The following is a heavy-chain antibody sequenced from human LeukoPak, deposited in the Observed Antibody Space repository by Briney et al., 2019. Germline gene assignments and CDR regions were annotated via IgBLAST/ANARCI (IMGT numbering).Heavy chain of an antibody. V-gene: IGHV1-24*01. D-gene: IGHD2-2*01. Sequence: ASVKVSCKVSGYTLTELSMHWVRQAPGKGLEWMGGFDPEGGETIYAQKFQGRVTMTEDTSTDTAYMELSSLRSEDTAVYYCATVIGQSSSPPSDWFDPWGQGTLVTVSS. CDR3: ATVIGQSSSPPSDWFDP. J-gene: IGHJ5*02. CDR2: FDPEGGET. CDR1: GYTLTELS.